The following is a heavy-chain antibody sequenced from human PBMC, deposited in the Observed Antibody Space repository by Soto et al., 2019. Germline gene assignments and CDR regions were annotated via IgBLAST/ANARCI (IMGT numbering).Heavy chain of an antibody. V-gene: IGHV1-46*01. CDR1: GYTFTSYY. Sequence: QVQLVQSGAEVKKPGASVKVSCKASGYTFTSYYMHWVRQAPGQGLEWMGIINPSGGSTRYAQKFQGRVAXTRXTSTSTVCMELSSLRSEDTAVYYCARGLIYDSSGYYFDYWGQGTLVTVSS. CDR3: ARGLIYDSSGYYFDY. J-gene: IGHJ4*02. CDR2: INPSGGST. D-gene: IGHD3-22*01.